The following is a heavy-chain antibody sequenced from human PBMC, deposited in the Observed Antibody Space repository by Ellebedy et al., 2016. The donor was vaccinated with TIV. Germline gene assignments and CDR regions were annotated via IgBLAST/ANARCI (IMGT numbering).Heavy chain of an antibody. V-gene: IGHV3-21*01. CDR3: ARRYCSTTSCSDP. Sequence: GGSLRLXXVASGFSFRSYSMNWVRQAPGKGLEWISSISSSSTYIYYADSIKGRFTISRDNAKNSLSLQMNSLRAEDTAMYYCARRYCSTTSCSDPWGQGILVTVSS. D-gene: IGHD2-2*01. CDR2: ISSSSTYI. CDR1: GFSFRSYS. J-gene: IGHJ5*02.